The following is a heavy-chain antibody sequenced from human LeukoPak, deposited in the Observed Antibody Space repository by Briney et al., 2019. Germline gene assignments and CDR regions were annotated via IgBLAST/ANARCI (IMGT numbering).Heavy chain of an antibody. CDR1: GFTFSSYG. D-gene: IGHD3-16*01. J-gene: IGHJ6*02. V-gene: IGHV3-30*18. Sequence: GGSLRLSCAASGFTFSSYGMHWVRQAPGKGLEWVAVISNDGSNKYYADSVKGRFTISRDNSKNTLYLQMNSLRAEDTALYYCAKDFGFKSVYYYYGMDVWGQGTTVTVSS. CDR3: AKDFGFKSVYYYYGMDV. CDR2: ISNDGSNK.